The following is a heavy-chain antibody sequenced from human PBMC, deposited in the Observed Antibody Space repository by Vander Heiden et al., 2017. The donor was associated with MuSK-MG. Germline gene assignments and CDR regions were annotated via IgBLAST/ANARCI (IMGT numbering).Heavy chain of an antibody. Sequence: EVQLVQSGAEVKKPGESLKIACEGSGSNFLRHWVAWVRQKPGKGLELMGIVYPVDSDVRYSPSFQGQVTFSVDKSISTAYLQWSSLKASDTAMYYCATLSEYRVHFDYWGQGTLVTVS. V-gene: IGHV5-51*01. CDR2: VYPVDSDV. CDR1: GSNFLRHW. J-gene: IGHJ4*02. CDR3: ATLSEYRVHFDY. D-gene: IGHD5-12*01.